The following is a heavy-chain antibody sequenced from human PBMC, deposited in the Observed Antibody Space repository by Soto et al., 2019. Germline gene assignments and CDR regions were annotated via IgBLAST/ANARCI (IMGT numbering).Heavy chain of an antibody. CDR1: GGSISSGYY. D-gene: IGHD3-22*01. J-gene: IGHJ4*02. CDR3: ARGDYYDSSVIFDY. CDR2: TYYSGNT. Sequence: SETLSLTCTVSGGSISSGYYWSWIRQHPVKGLEWIGYTYYSGNTYYNPSLKSRVTISVDTSKNQFSLKLSSVTAADTAVYYCARGDYYDSSVIFDYWGQGTLVTVSS. V-gene: IGHV4-31*03.